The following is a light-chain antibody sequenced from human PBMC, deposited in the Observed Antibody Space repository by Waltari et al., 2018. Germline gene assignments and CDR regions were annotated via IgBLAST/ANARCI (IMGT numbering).Light chain of an antibody. V-gene: IGLV2-14*03. Sequence: QSALTQPASVSGSPGQSITISRTGTSSDVGGYNSGSWYQQHPGKAAKRKTYDVNNLPAGLSYRFSGSTSGSTASLNISGLQAEDDAEYYCSSYTRSNTLIFCGGPKLTVL. CDR1: SSDVGGYNS. CDR2: DVN. CDR3: SSYTRSNTLI. J-gene: IGLJ2*01.